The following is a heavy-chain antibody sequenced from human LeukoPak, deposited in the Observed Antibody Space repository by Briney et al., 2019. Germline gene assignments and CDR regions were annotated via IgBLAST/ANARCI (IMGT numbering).Heavy chain of an antibody. Sequence: ASVKVSCKASGYTFTSYAIHWVRQAPGQSLEWMGWINAGNGNTKYSQKFQGRVTITSDTSASTAYMELSSPGSEDTAVYYCASDTSTVSTALFDYWGQGTLVTVSS. CDR3: ASDTSTVSTALFDY. CDR1: GYTFTSYA. J-gene: IGHJ4*02. D-gene: IGHD4-17*01. V-gene: IGHV1-3*01. CDR2: INAGNGNT.